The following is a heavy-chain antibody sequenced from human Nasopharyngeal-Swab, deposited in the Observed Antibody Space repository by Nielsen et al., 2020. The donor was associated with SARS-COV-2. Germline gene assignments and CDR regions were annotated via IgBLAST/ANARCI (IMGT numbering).Heavy chain of an antibody. J-gene: IGHJ4*02. CDR3: ARGDYDILTGYPLDY. Sequence: ASVKVSCKASRYTFTGYYMHWVRQAPGQGLEWMGRINPNSGGTNYAQKFQGRVTMTRDTSISTAYMELSRLRSDDTAVYYCARGDYDILTGYPLDYWGQGTLVTVSS. CDR2: INPNSGGT. V-gene: IGHV1-2*06. D-gene: IGHD3-9*01. CDR1: RYTFTGYY.